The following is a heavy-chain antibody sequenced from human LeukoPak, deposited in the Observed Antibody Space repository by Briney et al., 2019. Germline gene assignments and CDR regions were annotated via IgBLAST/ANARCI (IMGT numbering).Heavy chain of an antibody. J-gene: IGHJ5*02. V-gene: IGHV3-11*01. Sequence: PGGSLRLSCAASGFTFSDYYMSWIRQAPGKGLEWVSYISSSGSTIYYADSVKGRFTISRDNAKNSLYLQMNSLRAEDTAVYYCAAVRKGLWFGELLGQYNWFDPWGQGTLVTVSS. CDR1: GFTFSDYY. D-gene: IGHD3-10*01. CDR3: AAVRKGLWFGELLGQYNWFDP. CDR2: ISSSGSTI.